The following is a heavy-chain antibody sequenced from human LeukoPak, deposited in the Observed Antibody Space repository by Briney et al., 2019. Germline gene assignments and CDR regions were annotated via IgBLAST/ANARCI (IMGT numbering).Heavy chain of an antibody. CDR1: GFTFSSYS. Sequence: GGSLRLSCAASGFTFSSYSMNWVRQAPGKGLEWVSSISSSSSYIYYADSVKGRFTISRDNAKNSLYLQMNSLSAEDTAVYYCAREDSYYYGSGSYPFDYWGQGTLVTVSS. J-gene: IGHJ4*02. CDR3: AREDSYYYGSGSYPFDY. V-gene: IGHV3-21*01. D-gene: IGHD3-10*01. CDR2: ISSSSSYI.